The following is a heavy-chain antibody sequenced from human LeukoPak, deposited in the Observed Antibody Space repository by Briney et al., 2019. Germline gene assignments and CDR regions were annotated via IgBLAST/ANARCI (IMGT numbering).Heavy chain of an antibody. CDR2: IEWDDDK. J-gene: IGHJ4*02. Sequence: SGPTLVKPTQTLTXTCTFSGFSLSTRGMCVSWIRQPPEKALEWLAHIEWDDDKYYSTSLKTRLTISKDTSKNQVVLIMTNMDPVDTATYYCARIRGYDYVWGSYRSYYFDYWGQGTLVTVSS. D-gene: IGHD3-16*02. V-gene: IGHV2-70*01. CDR1: GFSLSTRGMC. CDR3: ARIRGYDYVWGSYRSYYFDY.